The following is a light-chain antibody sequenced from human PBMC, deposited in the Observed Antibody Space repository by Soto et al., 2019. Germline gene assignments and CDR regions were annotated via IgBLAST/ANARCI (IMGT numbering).Light chain of an antibody. V-gene: IGKV3-20*01. J-gene: IGKJ5*01. CDR1: QSRGSNF. CDR2: ASS. CDR3: QLYGISPH. Sequence: EIVLTHSPGTLSLSPGERSTLSCKTSQSRGSNFLAWYKHKPGQAPRLLIYASSNRATGIPDRFSGSESGTEFTLTINRMEPEDFAVYYCQLYGISPHFGQGTRLEIK.